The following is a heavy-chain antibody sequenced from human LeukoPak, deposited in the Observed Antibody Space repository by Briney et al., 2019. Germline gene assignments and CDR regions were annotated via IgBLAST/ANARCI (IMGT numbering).Heavy chain of an antibody. J-gene: IGHJ6*02. D-gene: IGHD3-3*01. CDR2: IYTSGST. CDR3: ARDAATDFWSGYYKYYYYGMDV. CDR1: GGSISSYY. V-gene: IGHV4-4*07. Sequence: SETLSLTCTVSGGSISSYYWSWIRQPAGKGLEWIGRIYTSGSTNYNPSLKSRVTMSVDTSKNQFSLKLSSVTAADTAVYYCARDAATDFWSGYYKYYYYGMDVWGQGTTVTVSS.